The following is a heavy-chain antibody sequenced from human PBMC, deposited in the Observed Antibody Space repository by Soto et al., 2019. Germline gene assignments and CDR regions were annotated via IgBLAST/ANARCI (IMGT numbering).Heavy chain of an antibody. CDR3: ARHLGDFWSGYLMRYYGMDV. CDR1: GFTFSSYA. J-gene: IGHJ6*02. V-gene: IGHV3-23*01. D-gene: IGHD3-3*01. CDR2: ISGSGGST. Sequence: GGSLRLSCAASGFTFSSYAMSWVRQAPGKGLEWVSAISGSGGSTYYADSVKGQVTISADKSISTAYLQWSSLKASDTAMYYCARHLGDFWSGYLMRYYGMDVWGQGTTVTVSS.